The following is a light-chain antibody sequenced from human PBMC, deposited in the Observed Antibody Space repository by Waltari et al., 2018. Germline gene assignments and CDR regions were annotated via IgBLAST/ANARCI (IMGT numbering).Light chain of an antibody. CDR2: ATS. V-gene: IGKV3-20*01. CDR1: QSIGRT. Sequence: EIVLTQSPGALSLSPGETATLSCRASQSIGRTIAWYQQKPGQAPRLLIYATSTRATGIPDRFSGSGSETDFGLTIYRLEPEDFAVHYCQHYVRLPVTFGQGTKVEIK. CDR3: QHYVRLPVT. J-gene: IGKJ1*01.